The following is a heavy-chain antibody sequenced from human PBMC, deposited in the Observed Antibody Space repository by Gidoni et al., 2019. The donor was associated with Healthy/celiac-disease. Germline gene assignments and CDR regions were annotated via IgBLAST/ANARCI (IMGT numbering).Heavy chain of an antibody. J-gene: IGHJ6*03. CDR2: IWYDGSNK. D-gene: IGHD3-10*01. Sequence: QVQLVESGGGVVQPGRSLRLSCAASGFAFSSYGMHWVRQAPGKGLEWVAVIWYDGSNKYYADSVKGRFTISRDNSKNTLYLQMNSLRAEDTAVYYCARARLLGSLPRGYYYYYMDVWGKGTTVTVSS. V-gene: IGHV3-33*08. CDR1: GFAFSSYG. CDR3: ARARLLGSLPRGYYYYYMDV.